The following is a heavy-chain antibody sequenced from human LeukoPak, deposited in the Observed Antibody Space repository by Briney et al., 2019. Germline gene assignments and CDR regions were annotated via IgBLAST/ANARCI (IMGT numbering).Heavy chain of an antibody. CDR3: ARSGSRYDSSGYYPNWFDP. V-gene: IGHV1-69*02. D-gene: IGHD3-22*01. Sequence: SVKVSCKASGYIFTGYYMHWMRQAPGQGLEWMGRIIPILGIANYAQKFQGRVTITADKSTSTAYMELSSLRSEDTAVYYCARSGSRYDSSGYYPNWFDPWGQGTLVTVSS. CDR1: GYIFTGYY. CDR2: IIPILGIA. J-gene: IGHJ5*02.